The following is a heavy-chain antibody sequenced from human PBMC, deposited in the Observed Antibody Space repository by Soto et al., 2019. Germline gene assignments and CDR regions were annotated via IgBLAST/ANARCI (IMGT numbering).Heavy chain of an antibody. CDR2: IGIGSSTK. J-gene: IGHJ3*01. CDR1: CFNFRNYD. V-gene: IGHV3-48*01. CDR3: ARDQLYYNDISGRPLNAFDV. Sequence: GGSMRLSSASSCFNFRNYDMKWGRREQGKALEWVSYIGIGSSTKYYADSVKGRFTISRDNAKNSLYLQMNSLRAEDTAVYYCARDQLYYNDISGRPLNAFDVWGQGTMVTVSS. D-gene: IGHD3-22*01.